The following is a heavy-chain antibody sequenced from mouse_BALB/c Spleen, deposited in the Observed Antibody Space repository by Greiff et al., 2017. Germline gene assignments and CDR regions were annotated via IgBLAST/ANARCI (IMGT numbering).Heavy chain of an antibody. J-gene: IGHJ3*01. D-gene: IGHD1-1*01. CDR1: GFNIKDTY. CDR2: IDPANGNT. Sequence: EVQLQQSGAELVKPGASVKLSCTASGFNIKDTYMHWVKQRPEQGLEWIGRIDPANGNTKYDPKFQGEATITADTSSNTAYLQLSSLTSEDTAVYYCATYGSSSWFAYWGQGTLVTVSA. CDR3: ATYGSSSWFAY. V-gene: IGHV14-3*02.